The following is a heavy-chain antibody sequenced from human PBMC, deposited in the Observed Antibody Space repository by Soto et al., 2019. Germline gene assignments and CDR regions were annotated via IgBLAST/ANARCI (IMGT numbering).Heavy chain of an antibody. Sequence: LILSCAASGFTFSSYAMHWVRQAPGKGLEWVAVISYDGSNKYYADSVKGRFTISRDNSKNTLYLQMNSLRAEDTAVYYCARDHGITISRYGMDVWGQGTTVTVSS. J-gene: IGHJ6*02. CDR3: ARDHGITISRYGMDV. V-gene: IGHV3-30-3*01. D-gene: IGHD3-3*01. CDR2: ISYDGSNK. CDR1: GFTFSSYA.